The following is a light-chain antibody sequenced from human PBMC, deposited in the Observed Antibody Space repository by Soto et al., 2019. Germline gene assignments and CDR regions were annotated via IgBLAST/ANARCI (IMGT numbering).Light chain of an antibody. CDR1: QSIGSN. CDR3: QQFDKWPLT. Sequence: EIVMTQSPVTLSVSPGERVTLSCRASQSIGSNLAWYQQKPGQAPRLLIYGASTRATDIPARFSGSGSGTEFTLNIRSLQSEDFAVYYCQQFDKWPLTFGGGTKVEIK. CDR2: GAS. V-gene: IGKV3-15*01. J-gene: IGKJ4*01.